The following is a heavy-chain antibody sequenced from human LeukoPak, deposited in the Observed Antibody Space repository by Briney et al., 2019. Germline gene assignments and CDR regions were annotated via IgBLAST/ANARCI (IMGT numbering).Heavy chain of an antibody. J-gene: IGHJ6*02. CDR1: GFTVSSNY. V-gene: IGHV3-66*01. CDR3: ARDSLRSGWYLGYYYYGMDV. Sequence: GGSLRLSCAASGFTVSSNYMSWVRQAPGKGLEWVSVIYIDGSTYYTDSVKGRFTISRDNSKNTLYLQMNSLRAEDTAVYYCARDSLRSGWYLGYYYYGMDVWGQGTTVTVSS. CDR2: IYIDGST. D-gene: IGHD6-19*01.